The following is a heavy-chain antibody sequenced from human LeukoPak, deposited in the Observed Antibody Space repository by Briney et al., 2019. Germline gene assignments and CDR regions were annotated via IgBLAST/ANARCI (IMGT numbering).Heavy chain of an antibody. CDR3: AKAPDYYDSSSYYSQYYFDY. V-gene: IGHV3-23*01. Sequence: GGSLRLSCAASGFTFSSYAMSWVRQAPGKGLEWVSAISGSGGSTYYADSVKGRFTISRDNSKNTLYLQMNSLRAEDTAVYYCAKAPDYYDSSSYYSQYYFDYWGQGTLVTVSS. CDR2: ISGSGGST. J-gene: IGHJ4*02. D-gene: IGHD3-22*01. CDR1: GFTFSSYA.